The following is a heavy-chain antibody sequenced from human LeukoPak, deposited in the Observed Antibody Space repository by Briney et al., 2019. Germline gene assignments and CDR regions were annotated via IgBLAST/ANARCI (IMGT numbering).Heavy chain of an antibody. CDR2: IVPIFGTP. CDR3: ASSYYYDSSGNPITFDY. J-gene: IGHJ4*02. V-gene: IGHV1-69*13. Sequence: SVKVSCKASGGTFNNYAISWVRQAPGQGLQWMGGIVPIFGTPNYAQKFQGRVTITADESTSTVYMELSSLRSEDTAVYYCASSYYYDSSGNPITFDYWGQGTLVSVSS. CDR1: GGTFNNYA. D-gene: IGHD3-22*01.